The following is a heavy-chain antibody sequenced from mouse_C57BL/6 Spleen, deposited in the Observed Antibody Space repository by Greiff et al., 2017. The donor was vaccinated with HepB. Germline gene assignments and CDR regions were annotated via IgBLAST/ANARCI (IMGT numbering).Heavy chain of an antibody. CDR3: ARPDNYDWYFDV. D-gene: IGHD1-3*01. J-gene: IGHJ1*03. CDR1: GFTFSDYG. Sequence: EVQLVESGGGLVKPGGSLKLSCAASGFTFSDYGMHWVRQAPEKGLEWVAYISSGSSTIYYADTVKGRFTISRDNAKNTLFLQMTSLRSEDTAMYYCARPDNYDWYFDVWGTGTTVTVSS. V-gene: IGHV5-17*01. CDR2: ISSGSSTI.